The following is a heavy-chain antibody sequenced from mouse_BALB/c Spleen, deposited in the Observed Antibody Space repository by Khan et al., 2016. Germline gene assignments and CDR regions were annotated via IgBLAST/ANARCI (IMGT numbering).Heavy chain of an antibody. Sequence: QVQLKQSGPGLVAPSQSLSITCTVSGFSLTSYGVHWVRQPPGKGMAWLGVNWAGGSTNYNSAPMYRLSISKDNSKSQLFLQMNRLKTDDTAMNYCARVEDIWGQGTTLTVSS. CDR3: ARVEDI. D-gene: IGHD1-3*01. J-gene: IGHJ2*01. V-gene: IGHV2-9*02. CDR2: NWAGGST. CDR1: GFSLTSYG.